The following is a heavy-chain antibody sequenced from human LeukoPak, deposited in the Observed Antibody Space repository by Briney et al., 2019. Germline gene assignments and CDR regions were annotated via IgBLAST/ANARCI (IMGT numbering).Heavy chain of an antibody. D-gene: IGHD1-1*01. CDR3: ARDQWGTGFDK. J-gene: IGHJ4*02. Sequence: PSETLSLTCTVSGGSISSYYWSWIRQPPGKGLEWIGYIYYSGSTNYNPSLKSRVTISVDTSKNQFSLKLSSVTAADTAVYYCARDQWGTGFDKWGQGTLVTVSS. V-gene: IGHV4-59*01. CDR2: IYYSGST. CDR1: GGSISSYY.